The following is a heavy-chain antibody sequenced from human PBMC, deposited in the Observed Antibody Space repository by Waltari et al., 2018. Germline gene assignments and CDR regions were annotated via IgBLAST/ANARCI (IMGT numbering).Heavy chain of an antibody. CDR3: ALRPYYDFWSGYYSYFDY. D-gene: IGHD3-3*01. J-gene: IGHJ4*02. CDR1: GGSMSRSRYY. Sequence: QLQLQESGPGPVMPSVRLSFSCTVSGGSMSRSRYYWGWCRQVPRKGLEWIGSIYYSGSTYYNPSLKSRVTISVYTSKNQFSLKLSSVTAADTAVYYCALRPYYDFWSGYYSYFDYWGQGTLVTVSS. CDR2: IYYSGST. V-gene: IGHV4-39*07.